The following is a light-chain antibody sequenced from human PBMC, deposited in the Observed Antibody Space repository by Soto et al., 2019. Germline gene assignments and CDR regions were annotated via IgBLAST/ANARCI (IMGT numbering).Light chain of an antibody. CDR1: SGSVSTSYY. CDR3: VLYMGSGMAV. V-gene: IGLV8-61*01. Sequence: QAVVTQEQSLSVSPGRTGTLTFGLSSGSVSTSYYPSWYQQTPGQAPRKLISNTNNRSSGVPDRFSGSSLGNKAALTITGAQADDESEYYCVLYMGSGMAVFGGGTQLAV. CDR2: NTN. J-gene: IGLJ2*01.